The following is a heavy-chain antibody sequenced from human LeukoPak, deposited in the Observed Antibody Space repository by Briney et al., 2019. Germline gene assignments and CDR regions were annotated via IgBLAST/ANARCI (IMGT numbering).Heavy chain of an antibody. CDR3: AKVSDRDSSGYYWGFEY. V-gene: IGHV4-59*08. Sequence: SETLSLTCTVPGGSISGYYWSWIRQPPGKGLECIGYIYYSGSTNYNPPLKGRVTISVDTSRNQFSLKLTSVTAADTAVYYCAKVSDRDSSGYYWGFEYWGQGTLVAVSS. J-gene: IGHJ4*02. CDR2: IYYSGST. CDR1: GGSISGYY. D-gene: IGHD3-22*01.